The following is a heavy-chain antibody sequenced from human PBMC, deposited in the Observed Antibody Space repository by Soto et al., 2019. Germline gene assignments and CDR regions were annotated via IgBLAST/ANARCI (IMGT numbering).Heavy chain of an antibody. V-gene: IGHV1-46*01. CDR3: ASATTKYYTHMQEAYYGMGV. Sequence: ASVKVSCKASGYRFSSNCMHWVRQAPGQGLEWMGIINPSGGATTYAQKFQGRATMTRDTSTSTVYMEMSSLRSEDTAVYYCASATTKYYTHMQEAYYGMGVCGQGTTVTIYS. CDR1: GYRFSSNC. J-gene: IGHJ6*02. D-gene: IGHD3-3*01. CDR2: INPSGGAT.